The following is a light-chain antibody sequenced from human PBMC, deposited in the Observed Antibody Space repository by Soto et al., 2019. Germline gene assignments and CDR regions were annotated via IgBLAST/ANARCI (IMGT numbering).Light chain of an antibody. CDR1: GNYIDSYNL. V-gene: IGLV2-23*01. Sequence: QSALTQPASVSGSPGQSITICCTGSGNYIDSYNLISWYQQHPGKAPKLLIYDDTQRPSGVSHRFSASESGNTASLTISGLQAGDEADYYCCSYVGDTTLVFGGGTPLTVL. CDR3: CSYVGDTTLV. CDR2: DDT. J-gene: IGLJ2*01.